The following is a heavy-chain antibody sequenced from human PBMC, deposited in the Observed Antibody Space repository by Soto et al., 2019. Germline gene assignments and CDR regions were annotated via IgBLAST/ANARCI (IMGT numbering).Heavy chain of an antibody. V-gene: IGHV3-30*18. D-gene: IGHD3-10*01. CDR3: AKDLGYGSGSYYGLYGMDV. J-gene: IGHJ6*02. Sequence: QVQLVESGGGVVQPGRSLRLSCAASGFTFSSYGMHWVRQAPGKGLEWVAVISYDGSNKYYADSVKGRFTISRDNSKNTLYLQMNSLRVEDTAVYYCAKDLGYGSGSYYGLYGMDVWGQGTTVTVSS. CDR1: GFTFSSYG. CDR2: ISYDGSNK.